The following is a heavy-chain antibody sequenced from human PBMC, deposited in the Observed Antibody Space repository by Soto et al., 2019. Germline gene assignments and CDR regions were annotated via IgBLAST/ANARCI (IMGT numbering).Heavy chain of an antibody. J-gene: IGHJ6*03. CDR1: GYTFTSYG. Sequence: QVQLVQSGAEVKKPGASVKVSCKASGYTFTSYGISWVRQAPGQGLEWMGWISAYKGNTNYAQKLQGRVTMTTDTSTSTAYMELRSLRSDDTAVYYCARESYGDPPSEKEDYYYYYYMDVWGKGTTVTVSS. V-gene: IGHV1-18*01. CDR2: ISAYKGNT. D-gene: IGHD4-17*01. CDR3: ARESYGDPPSEKEDYYYYYYMDV.